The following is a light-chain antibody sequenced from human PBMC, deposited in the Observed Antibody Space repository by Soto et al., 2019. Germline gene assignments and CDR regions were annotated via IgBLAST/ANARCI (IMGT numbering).Light chain of an antibody. V-gene: IGLV2-8*01. Sequence: QSALTQSPSASGSPGQSVTISCTGTSSDIGGYNSVSWYQQHPGKAPKVMIYDVSKRPSGVPDRFSGSKSGNTASLTVSALQAEDEADYYCSSYTDRNNLVFGTGTKLTV. J-gene: IGLJ1*01. CDR2: DVS. CDR1: SSDIGGYNS. CDR3: SSYTDRNNLV.